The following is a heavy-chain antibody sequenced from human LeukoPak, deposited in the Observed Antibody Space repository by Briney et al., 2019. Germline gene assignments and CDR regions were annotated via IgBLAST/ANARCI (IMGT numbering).Heavy chain of an antibody. Sequence: PGGSLRLSCAASGFTVSSNYMSWVRQAPGKGLEWVSVIYSGGSTYYADSVKGRFTISRDNSKNTLYLQMNSLRAEDTAVYYCAREGDSSGYPDAFDIWGQGTMVTVPS. CDR1: GFTVSSNY. J-gene: IGHJ3*02. CDR2: IYSGGST. V-gene: IGHV3-66*01. CDR3: AREGDSSGYPDAFDI. D-gene: IGHD3-22*01.